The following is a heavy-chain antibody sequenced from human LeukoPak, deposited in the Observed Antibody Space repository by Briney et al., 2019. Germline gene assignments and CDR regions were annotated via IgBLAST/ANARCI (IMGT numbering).Heavy chain of an antibody. J-gene: IGHJ4*01. CDR1: GFTFSSYG. Sequence: GGSLRLSCAASGFTFSSYGMHWVRQAPGKGLEWVAVTWYDGSNKYYADSVKGRFTISRDNSKNTLYLQMNTLRVEDTAVYYCAKWGDYDILTGYYDSDYWGHGTLVTVSS. D-gene: IGHD3-9*01. CDR3: AKWGDYDILTGYYDSDY. V-gene: IGHV3-33*06. CDR2: TWYDGSNK.